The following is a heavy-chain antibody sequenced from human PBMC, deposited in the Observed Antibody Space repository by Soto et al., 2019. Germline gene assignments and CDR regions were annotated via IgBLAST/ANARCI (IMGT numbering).Heavy chain of an antibody. J-gene: IGHJ4*02. D-gene: IGHD1-20*01. Sequence: SETLSLTYTVSGASIIVHSYYWTWIRQPPGKGLEWIGSSYYSGTTYFNPSLKSRATISVDTSKNQFSLRLTSVTAADTAIYYCTRRDNWNDNYFDFWGPGAMVTLSS. V-gene: IGHV4-39*01. CDR3: TRRDNWNDNYFDF. CDR2: SYYSGTT. CDR1: GASIIVHSYY.